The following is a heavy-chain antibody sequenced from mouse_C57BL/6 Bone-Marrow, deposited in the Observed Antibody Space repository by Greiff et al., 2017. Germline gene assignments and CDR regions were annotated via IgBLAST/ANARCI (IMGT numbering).Heavy chain of an antibody. J-gene: IGHJ1*03. D-gene: IGHD1-1*01. CDR2: INPNNGGT. CDR1: GYTFTDYY. V-gene: IGHV1-26*01. CDR3: ARRDYYGVPHWYFDV. Sequence: EVQLQQSGPELVKPGASVKISCKASGYTFTDYYMNWVKQSHGKSLEWIGDINPNNGGTSYNQKFKGKATLTVDKSSSTAYMELRSLTSEDSAVYYCARRDYYGVPHWYFDVWGTGTTVTVSS.